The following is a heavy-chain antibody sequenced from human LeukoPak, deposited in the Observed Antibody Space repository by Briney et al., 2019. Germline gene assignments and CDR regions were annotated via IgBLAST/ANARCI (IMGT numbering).Heavy chain of an antibody. Sequence: PSETLSLTCAVYGGSFSGYYWSWIRQPPGKGLEWIGEINHSGSTNYNPPLKSRVTISVDTSKNQFSLKLSSVTAADTAVYYCARAPGYSYGYRLDPWGQGTLVTVSS. V-gene: IGHV4-34*01. CDR1: GGSFSGYY. CDR3: ARAPGYSYGYRLDP. D-gene: IGHD5-18*01. CDR2: INHSGST. J-gene: IGHJ5*02.